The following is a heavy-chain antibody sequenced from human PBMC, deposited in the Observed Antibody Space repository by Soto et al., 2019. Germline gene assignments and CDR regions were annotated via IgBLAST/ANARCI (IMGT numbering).Heavy chain of an antibody. CDR2: ISYDGSNK. V-gene: IGHV3-30*18. D-gene: IGHD3-9*01. CDR1: GFTFSSYG. J-gene: IGHJ6*02. CDR3: AKGGTIFSDYYYGMDV. Sequence: GGSLRLSCAASGFTFSSYGMHWVRQAPGKGMEWVAVISYDGSNKYYADSVKGRFTISRENSKNMLYFQMNSVRAEDSSVYYCAKGGTIFSDYYYGMDVWGQGTTVTVS.